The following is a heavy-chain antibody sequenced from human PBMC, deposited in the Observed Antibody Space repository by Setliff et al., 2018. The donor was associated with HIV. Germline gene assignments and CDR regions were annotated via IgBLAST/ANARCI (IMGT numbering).Heavy chain of an antibody. CDR3: ARSGGAANSGSYY. D-gene: IGHD1-26*01. Sequence: ASVKVSCKVSGYTFPDYYMQWVRQAPGQGLEWMGWINTNTGNPTYAQGFTGRFVFSLDTSVSTAYLQISSLKAEDTALYYCARSGGAANSGSYYWGQGTLVTVSS. CDR1: GYTFPDYY. V-gene: IGHV7-4-1*02. J-gene: IGHJ4*02. CDR2: INTNTGNP.